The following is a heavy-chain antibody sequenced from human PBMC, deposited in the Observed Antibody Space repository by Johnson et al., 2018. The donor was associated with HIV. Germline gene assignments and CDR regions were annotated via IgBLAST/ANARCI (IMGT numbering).Heavy chain of an antibody. D-gene: IGHD6-6*01. CDR1: GFTVSSNY. CDR3: AREYSRSSDAFDI. J-gene: IGHJ3*02. Sequence: VQLVESGGGVVQPGRSLRLSCAASGFTVSSNYMSWVRQAPGKGLEWVSVIYSGGSTYYADSVKGRFTISRDNSKNTLYLQMNSLRAEDTAVYYCAREYSRSSDAFDIWGQGTMVTVSS. V-gene: IGHV3-66*01. CDR2: IYSGGST.